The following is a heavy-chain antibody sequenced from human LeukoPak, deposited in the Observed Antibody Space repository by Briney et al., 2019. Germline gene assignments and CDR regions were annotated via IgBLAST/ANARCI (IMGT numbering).Heavy chain of an antibody. Sequence: SETLSLTCTVSGGSVSSSIYYWGWIRQPPGKGLEWIGSIYYSGSTSYNPSLKSRVTISVDTSKNQFSLKLSSVTAADTAVYYCARVSQRLWFGESGLDNWFDPWGQGTLVTVSS. CDR3: ARVSQRLWFGESGLDNWFDP. J-gene: IGHJ5*02. V-gene: IGHV4-39*07. CDR2: IYYSGST. CDR1: GGSVSSSIYY. D-gene: IGHD3-10*01.